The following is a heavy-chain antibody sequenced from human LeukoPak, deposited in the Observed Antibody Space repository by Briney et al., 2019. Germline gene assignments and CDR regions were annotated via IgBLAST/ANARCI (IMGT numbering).Heavy chain of an antibody. V-gene: IGHV1-18*01. CDR3: ARGRYCSSTSCYKVYYYYMDV. CDR2: ISTYNGNT. J-gene: IGHJ6*03. CDR1: GYTFTSYG. Sequence: ASVXVSCKASGYTFTSYGISWVRQAPGQGIEWMGWISTYNGNTNYAQKLQARVTMPTDTSTSTAYMELRSLRSDDTAVYYCARGRYCSSTSCYKVYYYYMDVWGKGTTVTVSS. D-gene: IGHD2-2*02.